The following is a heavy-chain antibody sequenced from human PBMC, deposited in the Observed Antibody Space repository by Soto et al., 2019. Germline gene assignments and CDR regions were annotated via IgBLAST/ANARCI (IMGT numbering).Heavy chain of an antibody. CDR3: TKGTWLDI. J-gene: IGHJ3*02. D-gene: IGHD6-19*01. V-gene: IGHV3-23*01. CDR1: GFTFGSHD. CDR2: ISVSDPGT. Sequence: EVQLLESGGGLEQPGGSLRLSCAASGFTFGSHDMSWVRQAPGKALEWVSSISVSDPGTYYADSVKGRFTTSRDISKNTLFLQMDSLRAEDTALYYCTKGTWLDIWGQGTIVTVSS.